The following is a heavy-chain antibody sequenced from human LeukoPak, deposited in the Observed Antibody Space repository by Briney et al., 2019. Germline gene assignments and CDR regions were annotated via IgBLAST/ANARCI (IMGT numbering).Heavy chain of an antibody. CDR1: GYTFTSYG. V-gene: IGHV1-18*01. Sequence: ASVKVSCQASGYTFTSYGISWVRQAPGQGLEWMGWISAYNGNTNYAQKLQGRVTMTTDTSTSTAYVELRSLRSDDTAVYYCAREPLPYCSSTSCHGFGFDPWGQGTLVTVSS. CDR3: AREPLPYCSSTSCHGFGFDP. D-gene: IGHD2-2*01. CDR2: ISAYNGNT. J-gene: IGHJ5*02.